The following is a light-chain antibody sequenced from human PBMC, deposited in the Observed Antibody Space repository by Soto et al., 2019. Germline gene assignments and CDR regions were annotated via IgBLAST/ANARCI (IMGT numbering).Light chain of an antibody. V-gene: IGKV3-15*01. CDR3: QQYGYSPIT. CDR2: DTS. Sequence: EIVMTQFPATLSVSPGERATLSFMASQSVASKLAWYQQKPGQAPRLLIYDTSTRATDIPARFSGSGSGTDFTLTISRLEPEDFALYYCQQYGYSPITFGQGTRLEIK. CDR1: QSVASK. J-gene: IGKJ5*01.